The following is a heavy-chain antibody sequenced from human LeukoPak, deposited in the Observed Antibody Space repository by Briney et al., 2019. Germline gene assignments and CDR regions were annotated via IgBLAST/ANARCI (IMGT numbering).Heavy chain of an antibody. CDR1: GYTLTELS. Sequence: ASVKVSCKVSGYTLTELSMHWVRQAPGKGLGWMGGLDPEDGETIYAQKFQGRVTMTEDTSTDTAYMELSSLRSEDTAVYYCATQGMYSSSSRADYWGQGTLVTVSS. J-gene: IGHJ4*02. V-gene: IGHV1-24*01. CDR3: ATQGMYSSSSRADY. CDR2: LDPEDGET. D-gene: IGHD6-6*01.